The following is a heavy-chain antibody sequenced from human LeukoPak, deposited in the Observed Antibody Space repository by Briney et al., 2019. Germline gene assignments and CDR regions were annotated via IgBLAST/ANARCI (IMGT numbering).Heavy chain of an antibody. Sequence: SETLSLTCTVSGGSISSSSYYWGWIRQPPGKGLEWIGSIYYSGSTNYNPSLKSRVTISVDTSKNQFSLKLSSVTAADTAVYYCARITAIAAAGTFYYYYYMDVWGKGTTVTVSS. CDR3: ARITAIAAAGTFYYYYYMDV. V-gene: IGHV4-39*07. D-gene: IGHD6-13*01. CDR1: GGSISSSSYY. J-gene: IGHJ6*03. CDR2: IYYSGST.